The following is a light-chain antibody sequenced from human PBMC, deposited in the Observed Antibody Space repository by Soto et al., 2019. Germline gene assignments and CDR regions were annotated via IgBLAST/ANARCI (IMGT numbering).Light chain of an antibody. V-gene: IGLV2-14*01. CDR2: EVR. CDR1: SSDVVTYNY. J-gene: IGLJ2*01. CDR3: SSYSSTSTLVV. Sequence: QSALTQPASVSGSPGQSITISCTGTSSDVVTYNYVSWYQQHPGKAPKLIIYEVRHRPSGVSNRFSGSKSGNTASLTISGLQAEDDSDYHCSSYSSTSTLVVFGRGTQLTLL.